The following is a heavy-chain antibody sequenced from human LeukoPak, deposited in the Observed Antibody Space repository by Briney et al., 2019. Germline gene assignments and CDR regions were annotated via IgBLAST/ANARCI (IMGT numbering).Heavy chain of an antibody. CDR1: GFTFSNHA. Sequence: GGSLRLSCAASGFTFSNHALTWVRQAPGKGLQWVSTINSAGDNICYADSVKGRFTISKDNSKNTLYLQMNSLRAEDTAVYYCAKASCGGDCYSHDVQYWGQGTLVTVSS. J-gene: IGHJ4*02. CDR2: INSAGDNI. CDR3: AKASCGGDCYSHDVQY. V-gene: IGHV3-23*01. D-gene: IGHD2-21*02.